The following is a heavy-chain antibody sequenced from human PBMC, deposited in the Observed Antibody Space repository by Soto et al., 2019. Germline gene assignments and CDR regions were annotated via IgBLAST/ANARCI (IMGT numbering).Heavy chain of an antibody. CDR2: VWYDGRNK. D-gene: IGHD5-12*01. CDR3: VRAAGYSGNDYVYYYGMDV. V-gene: IGHV3-33*01. Sequence: QVQLLESGGGVVQPGRSLRLSCAASGFTFSTYGMNWVRQAPGKGLEWVALVWYDGRNKDYADSVKGRFTISRDNSKNTLYLQMNSLRDEDTAVYYCVRAAGYSGNDYVYYYGMDVWGQGTTVTVAS. CDR1: GFTFSTYG. J-gene: IGHJ6*02.